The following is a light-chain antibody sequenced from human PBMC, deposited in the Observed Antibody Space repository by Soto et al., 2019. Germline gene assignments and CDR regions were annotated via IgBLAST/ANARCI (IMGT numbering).Light chain of an antibody. Sequence: EIRLTLSPGTMSLSPRERATLSVGALQSVSSSYLAWYQQKPGQAPRLLIYDASNRATGIPARFSGSGYGTDFTLTISSLEPEDFEVYFCQQRSNWPPALTFGGGTKVDIK. CDR3: QQRSNWPPALT. CDR2: DAS. V-gene: IGKV3D-20*02. J-gene: IGKJ4*01. CDR1: QSVSSSY.